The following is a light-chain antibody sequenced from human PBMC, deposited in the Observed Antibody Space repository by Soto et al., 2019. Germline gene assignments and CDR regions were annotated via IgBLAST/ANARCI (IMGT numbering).Light chain of an antibody. Sequence: QAVVTQEPSLTVSPGGTVTLTCGSSTGAVTSGHYPYWFQQKPGQAPRTLIYDTSNKHSWTPARFSGSLLGGKAALTLSGAQPEDEAEYYCLLSYSGGRPVVFGGGIKLTVL. CDR2: DTS. CDR3: LLSYSGGRPVV. V-gene: IGLV7-46*01. J-gene: IGLJ2*01. CDR1: TGAVTSGHY.